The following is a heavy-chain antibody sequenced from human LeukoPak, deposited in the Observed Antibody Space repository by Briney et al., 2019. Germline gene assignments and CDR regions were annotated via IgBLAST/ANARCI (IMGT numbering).Heavy chain of an antibody. V-gene: IGHV3-9*01. CDR1: GFTFDDYA. CDR3: VKVTAAGFVDH. D-gene: IGHD6-13*01. J-gene: IGHJ4*02. Sequence: GGSLRLSCAASGFTFDDYAMHWVRQAPGKGLDWVSGIGWNSGGIVYADSVKGRFTISRDNAKNSLYLQMNSLGAEGTALYYCVKVTAAGFVDHWGQGTLVTVSS. CDR2: IGWNSGGI.